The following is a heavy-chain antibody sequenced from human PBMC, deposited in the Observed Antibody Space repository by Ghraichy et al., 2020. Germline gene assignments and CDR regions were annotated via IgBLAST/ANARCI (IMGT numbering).Heavy chain of an antibody. CDR3: VRSSTSSNGMDV. V-gene: IGHV3-33*01. D-gene: IGHD2-2*01. J-gene: IGHJ6*02. CDR2: IWYDGSNK. CDR1: GFTFSSYG. Sequence: GRSLRLSCAASGFTFSSYGMHWVHQAPGKGLEWVAVIWYDGSNKYYADSVKGRFTISRDNSKNTLYLQMNSLRAEDTAVYYCVRSSTSSNGMDVWGQGTTVTVSS.